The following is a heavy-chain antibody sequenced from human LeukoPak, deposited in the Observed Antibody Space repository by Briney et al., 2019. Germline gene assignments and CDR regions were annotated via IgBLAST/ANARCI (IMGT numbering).Heavy chain of an antibody. J-gene: IGHJ5*02. CDR1: GGSISSHY. V-gene: IGHV4-59*11. Sequence: PSETLSLTCAVSGGSISSHYWSWIRQPPGKGLEWIGYIYYSGSTNYNPSLKSRVTIAVDTSKNQFALKLSSVTAEDTAVYYCARLTLLAEGPAAINWFDPWGQGTLVTVSS. CDR3: ARLTLLAEGPAAINWFDP. D-gene: IGHD2-2*01. CDR2: IYYSGST.